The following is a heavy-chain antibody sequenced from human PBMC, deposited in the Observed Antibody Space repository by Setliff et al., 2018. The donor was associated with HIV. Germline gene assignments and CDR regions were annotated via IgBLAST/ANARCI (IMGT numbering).Heavy chain of an antibody. D-gene: IGHD3-22*01. Sequence: SETLSLTCTVSGGSISSYYWSWIRQPPGKGLEWIGYIYTSGSTNYNPSLKSRVTISIDTSKNQFSLKLSSVTAADTAVYYCARHQGKYYDSSGYSGWFFDLWGRGTLVTVSS. CDR1: GGSISSYY. V-gene: IGHV4-4*08. J-gene: IGHJ2*01. CDR3: ARHQGKYYDSSGYSGWFFDL. CDR2: IYTSGST.